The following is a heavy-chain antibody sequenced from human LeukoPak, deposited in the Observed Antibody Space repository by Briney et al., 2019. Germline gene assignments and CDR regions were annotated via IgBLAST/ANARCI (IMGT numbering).Heavy chain of an antibody. V-gene: IGHV4-38-2*02. J-gene: IGHJ4*02. CDR3: ARGDGTDRGGVPDY. Sequence: SETLSLTCTVSGYSISSGYYWGWIRQPPGKGLEWIGSIYHSGSTYYNPSLKSRVTISVDTSKNQFSLKLSSVTAADTAVYYCARGDGTDRGGVPDYWGQGTLVTVSS. D-gene: IGHD2-15*01. CDR2: IYHSGST. CDR1: GYSISSGYY.